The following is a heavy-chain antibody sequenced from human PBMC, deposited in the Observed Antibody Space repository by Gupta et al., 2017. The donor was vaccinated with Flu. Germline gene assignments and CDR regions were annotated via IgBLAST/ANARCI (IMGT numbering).Heavy chain of an antibody. D-gene: IGHD3-9*01. J-gene: IGHJ6*02. CDR3: ASHIRHFEPYFYAMDV. V-gene: IGHV3-48*03. Sequence: EVQLVESGGGLVQHGGSLRLSCAGSCFIFSNCELHWVRRAPGKGLEWISYISIRGNTMYYADSVRGRFTTSRDNAKNTLYLHMNSLRAEDTAVYHCASHIRHFEPYFYAMDVWCQGTTATVSS. CDR1: CFIFSNCE. CDR2: ISIRGNTM.